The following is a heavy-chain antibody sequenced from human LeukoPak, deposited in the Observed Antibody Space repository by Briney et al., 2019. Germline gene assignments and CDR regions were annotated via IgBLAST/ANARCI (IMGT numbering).Heavy chain of an antibody. V-gene: IGHV4-59*01. CDR3: AREGLPAALTYFHH. CDR2: IYYSGST. D-gene: IGHD6-13*01. CDR1: GGSISSDY. Sequence: PSETLSLTCTVTGGSISSDYWSWIRQPPGKGLEWIGYIYYSGSTNYNPSLKSRVTISVDTSKNQFSLTLSSVTAADTAVYYCAREGLPAALTYFHHWGQGTLVTVSS. J-gene: IGHJ1*01.